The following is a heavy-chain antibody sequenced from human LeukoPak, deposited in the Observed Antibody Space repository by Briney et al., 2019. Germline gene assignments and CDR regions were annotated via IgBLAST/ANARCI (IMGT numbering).Heavy chain of an antibody. CDR1: GGSISSGDYY. V-gene: IGHV4-30-4*01. CDR2: INNGGST. D-gene: IGHD2-8*01. CDR3: ARDRFRYCTSGVCSYFDY. J-gene: IGHJ4*02. Sequence: SQTLSLTCSVSGGSISSGDYYWSWIRQPPGKGLEWIGYINNGGSTYYNPSLTSRVTISVDMSENQFSLKLSSVTAADTAVYYCARDRFRYCTSGVCSYFDYWGQGTLVTVSS.